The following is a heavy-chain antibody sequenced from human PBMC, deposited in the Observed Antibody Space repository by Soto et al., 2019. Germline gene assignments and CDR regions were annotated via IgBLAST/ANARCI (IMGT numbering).Heavy chain of an antibody. J-gene: IGHJ4*02. CDR1: GFTFSSYA. Sequence: PGGSLRLSCAASGFTFSSYAMSWVRQAPGKGLEWVSAISGSGGSTYYADSVKGRFTISRDNSKNTLYLQMNSLRAEDTAVYYCAKESYSSGWSSSFDYWGQGTLVTAPQ. CDR2: ISGSGGST. D-gene: IGHD6-19*01. CDR3: AKESYSSGWSSSFDY. V-gene: IGHV3-23*01.